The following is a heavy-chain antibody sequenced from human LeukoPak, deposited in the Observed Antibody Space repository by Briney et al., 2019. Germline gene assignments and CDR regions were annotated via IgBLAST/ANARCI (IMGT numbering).Heavy chain of an antibody. Sequence: GGSLRLSCAASGFTFSTYSMNWVRQAPGKGLEWVSYISGSGNSMYYADSVKGRFTISRDNSKNTLYLQMNSLRAEDTAVYYCAKATQSGSYYYYYYGMDVWGQGTTVTVSS. CDR2: ISGSGNSM. V-gene: IGHV3-48*01. CDR3: AKATQSGSYYYYYYGMDV. J-gene: IGHJ6*02. D-gene: IGHD1-26*01. CDR1: GFTFSTYS.